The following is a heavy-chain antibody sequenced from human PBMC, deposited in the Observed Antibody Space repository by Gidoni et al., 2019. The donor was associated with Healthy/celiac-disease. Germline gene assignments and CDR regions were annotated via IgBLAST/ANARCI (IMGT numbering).Heavy chain of an antibody. CDR2: ISYDGSNK. CDR1: GFTFSSYG. CDR3: AKDPGNYYDILTGYYYGMDV. Sequence: VQLVESGGGVVQPGRSLRLSCAASGFTFSSYGMHWVRQAPGKGLEWVAVISYDGSNKYYADSVKGRFTISRDNSKNTLYLQMNSLRAEDTAVYYCAKDPGNYYDILTGYYYGMDVWGQGTTVTVSS. J-gene: IGHJ6*02. D-gene: IGHD3-9*01. V-gene: IGHV3-30*18.